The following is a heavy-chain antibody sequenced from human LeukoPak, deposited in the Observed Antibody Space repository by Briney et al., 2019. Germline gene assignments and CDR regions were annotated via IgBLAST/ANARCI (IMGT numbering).Heavy chain of an antibody. CDR3: AKDRGEVFGVVIIYYGMDV. CDR2: ISYDGSNK. CDR1: GFRFSSYG. V-gene: IGHV3-30*18. J-gene: IGHJ6*02. Sequence: GGSLRLSCAASGFRFSSYGMHWVRQAPGKGLEWVAVISYDGSNKYYVDSVKGRFTISRDNSKNTLYPQMNSLRGEDTAVYYCAKDRGEVFGVVIIYYGMDVWGQGTTVTVSS. D-gene: IGHD3-3*01.